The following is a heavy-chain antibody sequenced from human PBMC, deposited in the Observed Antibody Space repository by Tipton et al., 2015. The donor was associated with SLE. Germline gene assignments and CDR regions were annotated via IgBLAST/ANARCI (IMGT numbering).Heavy chain of an antibody. D-gene: IGHD4-11*01. V-gene: IGHV4-39*07. CDR3: ARDLIGVTTGYYYYYYMDV. CDR1: GGSISSSSYY. CDR2: IYYSGST. Sequence: TLSLTCTVSGGSISSSSYYWGWIRQPPGKGLEWIGSIYYSGSTYYNPSLKSRVTISVDTSKNQFSLKLSSVTAADTAVYYCARDLIGVTTGYYYYYYMDVWGKGTTVTVSS. J-gene: IGHJ6*03.